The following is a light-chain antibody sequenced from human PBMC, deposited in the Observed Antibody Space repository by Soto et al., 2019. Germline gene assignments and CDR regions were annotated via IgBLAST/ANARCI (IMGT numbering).Light chain of an antibody. J-gene: IGLJ2*01. CDR3: SSLTTTNTLV. CDR2: EVS. CDR1: SSDVGAYNY. Sequence: QSALTQPASVSGSPGQSITISCIGTSSDVGAYNYVSWYQQHPGKAPKLMIFEVSDRPSGVSNRFSGSKSGNTASLTISGLQAEDEADYYCSSLTTTNTLVFGGGTKLTVL. V-gene: IGLV2-14*01.